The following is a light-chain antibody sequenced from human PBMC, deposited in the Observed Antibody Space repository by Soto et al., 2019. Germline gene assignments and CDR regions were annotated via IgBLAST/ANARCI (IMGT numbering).Light chain of an antibody. CDR1: QRIATY. V-gene: IGKV1-39*01. Sequence: DIQMTQSPSSLSASEGDRVTITCRAGQRIATYLNWYQQKPGKAPKLLIYAASSLQSGVPSRFSGSGSGTDFTLTISSLQPEDFASYYCQQSYSTPRTFGQGTKVDI. CDR2: AAS. CDR3: QQSYSTPRT. J-gene: IGKJ1*01.